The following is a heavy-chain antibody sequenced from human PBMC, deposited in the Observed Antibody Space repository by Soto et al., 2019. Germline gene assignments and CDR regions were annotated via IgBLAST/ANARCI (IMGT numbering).Heavy chain of an antibody. Sequence: QVQLVQSGAEVKKPGASVKVSCKASGNTFSNYYIHWVRQAPGQGLEWMGTIKTSGGHTTYAHKFLGRVRMTRDTSTSPLYIALTSLRSEDTAVYSCARCGHVVVVPAAFDYWGQGTLVTVSS. CDR3: ARCGHVVVVPAAFDY. CDR2: IKTSGGHT. V-gene: IGHV1-46*03. J-gene: IGHJ4*02. CDR1: GNTFSNYY. D-gene: IGHD2-21*02.